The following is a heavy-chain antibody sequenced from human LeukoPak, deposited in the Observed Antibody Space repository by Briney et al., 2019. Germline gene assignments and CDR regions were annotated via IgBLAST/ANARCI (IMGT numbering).Heavy chain of an antibody. V-gene: IGHV4-34*01. D-gene: IGHD3-3*01. J-gene: IGHJ4*02. CDR3: ARSNYDFWSGYYTPFDY. CDR2: INHSGST. Sequence: SETLSLTCAVSGGSFSGYYWSWIRQPPGKGLEWIGEINHSGSTNYNPSLKSRVTISVDTSKNQFSLKLSSVTAADTAVYYCARSNYDFWSGYYTPFDYWGQGTLVTVSS. CDR1: GGSFSGYY.